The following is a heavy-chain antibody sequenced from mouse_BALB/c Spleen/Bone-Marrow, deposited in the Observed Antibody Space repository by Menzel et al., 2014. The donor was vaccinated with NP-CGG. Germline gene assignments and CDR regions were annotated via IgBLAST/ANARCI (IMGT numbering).Heavy chain of an antibody. V-gene: IGHV5-6*01. CDR1: GFTFSSYG. Sequence: EVKLVESGGDLVKPGGSLKLSCAASGFTFSSYGMSWVRQTPDKRLEWVATISSGGSYTYYPDGVKGRFTISRDNAKNTLYLQMSSLKSEDTAMYYCARLGRDYFDYWGQGTTLTVSS. CDR2: ISSGGSYT. J-gene: IGHJ2*01. D-gene: IGHD4-1*01. CDR3: ARLGRDYFDY.